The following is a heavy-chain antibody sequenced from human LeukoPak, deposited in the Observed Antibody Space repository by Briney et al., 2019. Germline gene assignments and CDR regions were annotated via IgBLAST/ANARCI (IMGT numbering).Heavy chain of an antibody. J-gene: IGHJ6*02. D-gene: IGHD3-16*01. CDR2: ISAYNGNT. CDR3: ASGLDYYYYGMDV. Sequence: ASVRVSFKASGYTFTIYGISWVRQAPGQGLEWRGWISAYNGNTNYAQKLQGRVTMTTDTSTSTAYMELRSLRSDDTAVYYCASGLDYYYYGMDVWGQGTTVTVSS. V-gene: IGHV1-18*01. CDR1: GYTFTIYG.